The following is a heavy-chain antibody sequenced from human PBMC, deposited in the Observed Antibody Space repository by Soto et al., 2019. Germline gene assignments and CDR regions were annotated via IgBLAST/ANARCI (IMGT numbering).Heavy chain of an antibody. CDR1: CGSISSGGYY. J-gene: IGHJ5*02. CDR2: IYYSGST. Sequence: SETLSLTCTVSCGSISSGGYYWSWIRQHPGKGLEWIGYIYYSGSTYYNPSLKSRVTISVDTSKNQFSLKLSSVTAADTAVYDCARDANDSSGLHLDWFYPWGQGSLVTVAS. D-gene: IGHD3-22*01. V-gene: IGHV4-31*03. CDR3: ARDANDSSGLHLDWFYP.